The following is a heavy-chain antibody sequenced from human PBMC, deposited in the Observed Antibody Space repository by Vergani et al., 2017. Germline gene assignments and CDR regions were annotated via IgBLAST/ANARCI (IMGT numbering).Heavy chain of an antibody. CDR3: ANSGVIVARRSGFDP. CDR1: GFTFSSYA. CDR2: ISGSGGST. V-gene: IGHV3-23*04. Sequence: VQLVESGGGVVQPGRSLRLSCAASGFTFSSYAMSWVRQAPGKGLEWVSAISGSGGSTYYADSVKGRFTISRDNSKNTLYLQMNSLRAEDTAVYYCANSGVIVARRSGFDPWDQGTLVTVSS. J-gene: IGHJ5*02. D-gene: IGHD5-12*01.